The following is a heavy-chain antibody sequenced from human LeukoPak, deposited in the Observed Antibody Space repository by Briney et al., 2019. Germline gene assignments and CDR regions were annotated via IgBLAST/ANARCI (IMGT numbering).Heavy chain of an antibody. CDR1: GFTFSSYA. D-gene: IGHD1-26*01. CDR3: AKGGDSGSYFLVYNWFDP. Sequence: GGSLRLSCAASGFTFSSYAMSWVRQAPGKGLGWVSAISGSGGSTYYADSVKGRFTISRDNSKNTLYLQMNSLRAEDTAVYYCAKGGDSGSYFLVYNWFDPWGQGTLVTVSS. CDR2: ISGSGGST. V-gene: IGHV3-23*01. J-gene: IGHJ5*02.